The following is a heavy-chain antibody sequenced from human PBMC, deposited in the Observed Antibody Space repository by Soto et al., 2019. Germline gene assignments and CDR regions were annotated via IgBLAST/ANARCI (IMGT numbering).Heavy chain of an antibody. V-gene: IGHV4-59*12. D-gene: IGHD3-3*01. CDR2: IYYSGST. CDR3: ARGWGYDFWSGYYGV. J-gene: IGHJ6*04. Sequence: PSETLSLTCTVSGGSISSYYWSWIRQPPGKGLEWIGYIYYSGSTNYNPSLKSRVTISVDTSKNQFSLKLSSVTAADTAVYYCARGWGYDFWSGYYGVWGKGTTVTVSS. CDR1: GGSISSYY.